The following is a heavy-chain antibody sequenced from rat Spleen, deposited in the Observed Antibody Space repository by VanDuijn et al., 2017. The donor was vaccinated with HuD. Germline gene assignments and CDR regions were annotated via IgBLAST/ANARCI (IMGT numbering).Heavy chain of an antibody. Sequence: EVQLQESGPGPVKVSESLSLTCSVTGHSITSSYRWNWIRKFPGNKLEWMGYINSAGTTNYNPSLKSRISITRDTSKNQFFLQVNSVSSEDTATYYCARSEGTHYYLPFADWGQGTLVTVSS. J-gene: IGHJ3*01. CDR1: GHSITSSYR. CDR3: ARSEGTHYYLPFAD. D-gene: IGHD1-6*01. CDR2: INSAGTT. V-gene: IGHV3-3*01.